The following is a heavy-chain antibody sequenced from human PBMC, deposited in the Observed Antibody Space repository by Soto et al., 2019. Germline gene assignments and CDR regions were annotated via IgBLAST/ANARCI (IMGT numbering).Heavy chain of an antibody. V-gene: IGHV3-30-3*01. Sequence: GGSLRLSCAASGFTFSSYAMHWVRQAPGKGLEWVAVISYDGSNKYYADSVKGRFTISRDNSKNTLYLQMNSLRAEDTAVYYCARDREGYYDSSGYYVAYFDYWGQGTLVTVSS. D-gene: IGHD3-22*01. CDR1: GFTFSSYA. CDR2: ISYDGSNK. J-gene: IGHJ4*02. CDR3: ARDREGYYDSSGYYVAYFDY.